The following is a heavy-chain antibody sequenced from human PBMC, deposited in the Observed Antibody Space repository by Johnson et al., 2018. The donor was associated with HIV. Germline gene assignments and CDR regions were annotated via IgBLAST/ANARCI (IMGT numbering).Heavy chain of an antibody. Sequence: QVQLVESGGGVVQPGRSLRLSCAASGFTFSSYAMHWVRQAPGKGLEWVAVISYDGSNKYYADSVKGRFTISRDNSKNTLYLQMNSLRAEDTAVYYCAKVRIGWSTGAFDIWCQGTMVTVAS. CDR2: ISYDGSNK. V-gene: IGHV3-30*04. J-gene: IGHJ3*02. D-gene: IGHD6-19*01. CDR3: AKVRIGWSTGAFDI. CDR1: GFTFSSYA.